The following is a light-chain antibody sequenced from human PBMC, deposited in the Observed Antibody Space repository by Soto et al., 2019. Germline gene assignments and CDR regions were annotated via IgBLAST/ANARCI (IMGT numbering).Light chain of an antibody. J-gene: IGKJ4*01. CDR2: EES. CDR1: QAVPND. CDR3: QQVKTYPRT. V-gene: IGKV1-9*01. Sequence: DIHLTQSPSFLSASVGDRVTITCRASQAVPNDMAWYQQKPGKPPKLLIYEESTLHSGVPSRFSGRKSGTQFTLTIDSLQPEDFATYYCQQVKTYPRTFGGGTKV.